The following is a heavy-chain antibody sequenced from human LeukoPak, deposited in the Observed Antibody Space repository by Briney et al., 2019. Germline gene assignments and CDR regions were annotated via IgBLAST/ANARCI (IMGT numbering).Heavy chain of an antibody. CDR2: ISGSGGST. CDR3: AKDLRTVTTKYYFDY. D-gene: IGHD4-17*01. Sequence: GGSLRLSCAASGFTFSSYGMSWVRQAPGKGLEWVSAISGSGGSTYYADSVKGRFTISRDNSKNTLYLQMNSLRAEDTAVYYCAKDLRTVTTKYYFDYWGQGTLVTVSS. J-gene: IGHJ4*02. CDR1: GFTFSSYG. V-gene: IGHV3-23*01.